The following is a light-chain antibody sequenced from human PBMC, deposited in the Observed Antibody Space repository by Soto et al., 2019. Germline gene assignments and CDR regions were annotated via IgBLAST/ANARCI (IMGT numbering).Light chain of an antibody. CDR3: QQSYITPGT. Sequence: DIQMTQSPSSLSASVGDRVTITCRESQSISNYLNWYQQKPGKAPNLLIYAESSLHSGVPSRFSGSGSGTDFTLTISSLQPEDFATYFCQQSYITPGTFGQGTKVDIK. J-gene: IGKJ1*01. CDR2: AES. V-gene: IGKV1-39*01. CDR1: QSISNY.